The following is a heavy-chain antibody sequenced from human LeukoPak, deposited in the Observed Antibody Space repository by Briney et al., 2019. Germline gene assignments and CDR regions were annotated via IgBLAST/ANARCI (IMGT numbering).Heavy chain of an antibody. CDR3: ARDSGLTTVTTYWDH. D-gene: IGHD4-17*01. CDR2: IKEDGSEK. V-gene: IGHV3-7*05. CDR1: GFTFITYW. J-gene: IGHJ4*02. Sequence: GESLRLSCAASGFTFITYWMTWVRQAPGKGLEWVANIKEDGSEKYYVDSVKGRFTISRDNDKNSLYLQMNSLTAEATAVYYCARDSGLTTVTTYWDHWGQGILVTVSS.